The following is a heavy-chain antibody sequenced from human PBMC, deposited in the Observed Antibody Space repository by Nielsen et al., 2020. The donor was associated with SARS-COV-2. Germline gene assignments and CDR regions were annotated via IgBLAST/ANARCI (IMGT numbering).Heavy chain of an antibody. V-gene: IGHV3-66*01. J-gene: IGHJ6*02. CDR2: IYTDGSA. D-gene: IGHD7-27*01. CDR3: ARDNWGRMDV. CDR1: GFTVSSNY. Sequence: LKISCAATGFTVSSNYMSWVRQAAGKGLEWVSVIYTDGSASYADSMKGRFTVSRDNSKNTVYLQMNSLRAEDTAVYYCARDNWGRMDVWGQGTTVTVSS.